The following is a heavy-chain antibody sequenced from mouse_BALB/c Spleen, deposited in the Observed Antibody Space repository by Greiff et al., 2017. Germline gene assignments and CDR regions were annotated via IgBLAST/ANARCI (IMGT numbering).Heavy chain of an antibody. CDR3: ARRAYYGSSYYFDY. J-gene: IGHJ2*01. CDR2: ISYDGSN. Sequence: EVQVVESGPGLVKPSQSLSLTCSVTGYSITSGYYWNWIRQFPGNKLEWMGYISYDGSNNYNPSLKNRISITRDTSKNQFFLKLNSVTTEDTATYYCARRAYYGSSYYFDYWGQGTTLTVSS. CDR1: GYSITSGYY. V-gene: IGHV3-6*02. D-gene: IGHD1-1*01.